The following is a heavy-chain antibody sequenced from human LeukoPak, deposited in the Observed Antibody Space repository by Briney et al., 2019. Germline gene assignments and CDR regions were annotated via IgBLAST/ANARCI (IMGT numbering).Heavy chain of an antibody. J-gene: IGHJ4*02. Sequence: GGSLRLSCAASGFTFSRYSMNWVRQAPGKGLEWVPSISSSSSFIYYADSVKGRFIISRDNAKNSLYLQMNSLRAEDTAVYYCARDPPLGSCSTISCPHLDYWGQGTLVTVSS. CDR1: GFTFSRYS. D-gene: IGHD2-2*01. V-gene: IGHV3-21*01. CDR3: ARDPPLGSCSTISCPHLDY. CDR2: ISSSSSFI.